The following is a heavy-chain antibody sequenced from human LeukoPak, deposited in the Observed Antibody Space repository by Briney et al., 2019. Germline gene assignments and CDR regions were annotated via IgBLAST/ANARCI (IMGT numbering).Heavy chain of an antibody. V-gene: IGHV4-34*01. CDR2: INNTGST. CDR3: ARARAHLKYYYDSSGYYYFDY. D-gene: IGHD3-22*01. Sequence: SETLSLTCAVYGGSFSGYYWSWIRQPPGKGLEWIGEINNTGSTNYNPSLKSRVTISVDTSKNQFSLKLSSVTAADTAVYYCARARAHLKYYYDSSGYYYFDYWGQGTLVTVFS. J-gene: IGHJ4*02. CDR1: GGSFSGYY.